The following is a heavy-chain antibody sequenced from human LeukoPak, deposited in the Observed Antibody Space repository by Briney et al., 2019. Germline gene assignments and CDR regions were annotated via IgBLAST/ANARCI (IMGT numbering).Heavy chain of an antibody. J-gene: IGHJ4*02. CDR3: ARARDGYPIGYFDY. V-gene: IGHV3-7*01. D-gene: IGHD5-24*01. CDR1: GFTFSSYW. Sequence: PGGPLRLSCVASGFTFSSYWATWVRQAPGKGLEWVANIDPDGSHQYYVDSVKGRFTISKDNAKNSLYLQMNSLRAEDTAVYYCARARDGYPIGYFDYWGQGTLVTVSS. CDR2: IDPDGSHQ.